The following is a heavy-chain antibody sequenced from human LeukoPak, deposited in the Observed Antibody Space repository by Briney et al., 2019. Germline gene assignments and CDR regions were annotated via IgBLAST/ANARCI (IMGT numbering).Heavy chain of an antibody. CDR3: ARVGRLLAGRPYSSSWSRVVGATGSDY. Sequence: SETLSHTCVVHGGSFRGYYWCWIRQPPGKGLGWIGEINHSVSATYTPSLQSRVTISVDTSNNQFSLKLSSATAADTAVYYCARVGRLLAGRPYSSSWSRVVGATGSDYWGQGTLVTVSS. J-gene: IGHJ4*02. D-gene: IGHD6-13*01. CDR1: GGSFRGYY. V-gene: IGHV4-34*01. CDR2: INHSVSA.